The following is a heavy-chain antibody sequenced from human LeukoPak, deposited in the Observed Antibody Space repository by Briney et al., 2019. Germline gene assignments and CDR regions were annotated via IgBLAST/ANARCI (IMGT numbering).Heavy chain of an antibody. CDR1: GFTVSSNY. CDR2: IYSGGST. CDR3: ARSYSSGWSAAFDI. J-gene: IGHJ3*02. Sequence: GGSLRLSCAASGFTVSSNYMSWVRQAPGKGLEWVSVIYSGGSTYYADSVKGRFTISRDNSKNTLYLQMNSLRAEDTAVYYCARSYSSGWSAAFDIWGQGTMVTLST. D-gene: IGHD6-19*01. V-gene: IGHV3-66*01.